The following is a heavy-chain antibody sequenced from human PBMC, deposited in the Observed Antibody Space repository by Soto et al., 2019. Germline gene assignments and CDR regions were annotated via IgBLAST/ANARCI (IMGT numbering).Heavy chain of an antibody. V-gene: IGHV1-69*02. Sequence: QVQLVQSGAEVKKPGSSVKVSCKASGGTFSSYTISWVRQAPGQGPEWMGRIIPILGIANYAQKFQGRVTITADKSTSTAYMELSSLRSEDTAVYYCTWGSGSYYNAYYYYYGMDVWGQGTTVTVSS. D-gene: IGHD3-10*01. CDR2: IIPILGIA. CDR3: TWGSGSYYNAYYYYYGMDV. J-gene: IGHJ6*02. CDR1: GGTFSSYT.